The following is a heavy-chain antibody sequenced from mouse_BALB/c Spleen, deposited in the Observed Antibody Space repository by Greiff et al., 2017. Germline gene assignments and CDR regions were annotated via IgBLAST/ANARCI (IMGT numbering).Heavy chain of an antibody. CDR3: ARGGGRDFDV. J-gene: IGHJ1*01. V-gene: IGHV1-7*01. CDR2: INPSTGYT. D-gene: IGHD3-1*01. CDR1: GYTFTSYW. Sequence: QVQLKESGAELAKPGASVKMSCKASGYTFTSYWMHWVKQRPGQGLEWIGYINPSTGYTEYNQKFKDKATLTADKSSSTAYMQLSSLTSEDSAVYYWARGGGRDFDVWGAGTTVTVSS.